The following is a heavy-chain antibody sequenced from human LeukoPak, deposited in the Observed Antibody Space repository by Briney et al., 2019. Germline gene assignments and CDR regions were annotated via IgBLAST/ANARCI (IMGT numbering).Heavy chain of an antibody. J-gene: IGHJ4*02. Sequence: ASVKVSCKASGYTFTSYGISWVRQAPGQGLEWMGWISAYNGNTNYAQKLQGRVTMTTDTSTSIAYMELRSLRSDDTAVYYCARVGVVVAATLSSDYWGQGTLVTVSS. CDR1: GYTFTSYG. V-gene: IGHV1-18*04. CDR2: ISAYNGNT. CDR3: ARVGVVVAATLSSDY. D-gene: IGHD2-15*01.